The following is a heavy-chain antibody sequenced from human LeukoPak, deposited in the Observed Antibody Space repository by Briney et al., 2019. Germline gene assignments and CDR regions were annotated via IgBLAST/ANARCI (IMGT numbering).Heavy chain of an antibody. Sequence: PGGSLRLSCAASGFTFSSYSLNWVRQAPRKGLEWVSSISSTSEYIHYADSVKGRFTISRDNAENSLYLQMDSLRAEDTAVYYCASLYYYDSSNSYFDYWGQGTLVTVSS. J-gene: IGHJ4*02. D-gene: IGHD3-22*01. CDR3: ASLYYYDSSNSYFDY. CDR2: ISSTSEYI. CDR1: GFTFSSYS. V-gene: IGHV3-21*01.